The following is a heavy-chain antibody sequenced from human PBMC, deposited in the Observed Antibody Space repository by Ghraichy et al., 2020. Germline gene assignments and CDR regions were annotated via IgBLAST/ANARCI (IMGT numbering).Heavy chain of an antibody. CDR3: AREIPYDILTGYRRYYYYGMDV. CDR2: IWYDGSNK. D-gene: IGHD3-9*01. CDR1: GFTFSSYG. J-gene: IGHJ6*02. Sequence: GGSLRLSCAASGFTFSSYGMHWVRQAPGKGLEWVAVIWYDGSNKYYADSVKGRFTISRDNSKNTLYLQMNSLRAEDTAVYYCAREIPYDILTGYRRYYYYGMDVWGQGTTVTVSS. V-gene: IGHV3-33*01.